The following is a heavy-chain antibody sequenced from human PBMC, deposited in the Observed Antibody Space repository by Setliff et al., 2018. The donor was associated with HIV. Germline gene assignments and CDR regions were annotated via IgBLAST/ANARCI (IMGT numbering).Heavy chain of an antibody. Sequence: SETLSLTCTGSGGSVSTGNYYWNWIRLPPGKGLEWIGYIFYSGSTNYDPSLKSRVTISVDTSKNQFSLRLNSVTAADTAIYYCTRRGADSYYPRPLDVWGKGTTVTVSS. CDR1: GGSVSTGNYY. V-gene: IGHV4-61*01. CDR3: TRRGADSYYPRPLDV. CDR2: IFYSGST. J-gene: IGHJ6*04. D-gene: IGHD3-10*01.